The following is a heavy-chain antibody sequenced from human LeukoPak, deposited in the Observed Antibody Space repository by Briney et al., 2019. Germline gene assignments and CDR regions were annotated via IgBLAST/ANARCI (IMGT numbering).Heavy chain of an antibody. V-gene: IGHV4-59*08. CDR1: GGSISSYY. J-gene: IGHJ5*02. Sequence: SETLSLTCTISGGSISSYYWSWIRQPPGKGLEWIGYIYYRGSTNYNPSLKSRVTISVDTSKNQFSLKLSSVTAADTAVYYCARRVEYYYGSGSYPRAGNWFDPWGQGTLVTVSS. D-gene: IGHD3-10*01. CDR2: IYYRGST. CDR3: ARRVEYYYGSGSYPRAGNWFDP.